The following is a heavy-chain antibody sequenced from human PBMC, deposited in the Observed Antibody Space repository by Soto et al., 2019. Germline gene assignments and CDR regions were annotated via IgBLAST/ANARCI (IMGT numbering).Heavy chain of an antibody. CDR3: SRGSFGYYGP. V-gene: IGHV3-49*04. J-gene: IGHJ5*02. Sequence: PGGALGLSCHVSGFRFSEHAMTWVRQAPGKGLEWVGFIRNTPYGGTTDYAASVRGRFTISRDDYASIAYLQMNSLKTEDSGLYYCSRGSFGYYGPWGPGTLVTVSS. CDR2: IRNTPYGGTT. D-gene: IGHD2-2*03. CDR1: GFRFSEHA.